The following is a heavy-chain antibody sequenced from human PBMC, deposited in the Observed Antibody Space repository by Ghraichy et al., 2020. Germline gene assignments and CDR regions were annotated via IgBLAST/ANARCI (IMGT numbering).Heavy chain of an antibody. D-gene: IGHD6-13*01. CDR3: AKDRLWESSSWYDGVAAFDF. CDR1: GFTFSTYA. CDR2: ISASGSST. V-gene: IGHV3-23*01. Sequence: GSLRLSCAASGFTFSTYAMSWVRQAPGKGLEWVSTISASGSSTYYADSVKGRFTISRDSSKNTLSLQMNSLRAEDTAIYYCAKDRLWESSSWYDGVAAFDFLGQGTMVTVSS. J-gene: IGHJ3*01.